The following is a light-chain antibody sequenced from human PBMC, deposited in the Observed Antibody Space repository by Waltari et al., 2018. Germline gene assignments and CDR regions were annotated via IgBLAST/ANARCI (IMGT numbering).Light chain of an antibody. CDR2: NDS. V-gene: IGLV1-44*01. Sequence: QSVLTQPPSASGTPGLRVTISCSGGSSNIGSQTVNWFQQVPGTAPKLLIYNDSQRPSGVPDLFSGSKSGTSASLAISGLQSEDEAYYYCGTWDDSLNERVFGGGTKVTVL. J-gene: IGLJ3*02. CDR3: GTWDDSLNERV. CDR1: SSNIGSQT.